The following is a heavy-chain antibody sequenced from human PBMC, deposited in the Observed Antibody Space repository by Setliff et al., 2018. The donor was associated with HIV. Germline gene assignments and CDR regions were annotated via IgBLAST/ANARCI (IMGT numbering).Heavy chain of an antibody. CDR2: THTSGNT. V-gene: IGHV4-4*07. Sequence: PSETLSLTCTSSGDSISGYYWSWIRQPAGKGLEWIGRTHTSGNTNYNPSLKSRVTMSVDTSKNQFSLRLSSVTAADTAVYYCARDQKGYSYGYFDSWGQGTLVTVSS. D-gene: IGHD5-18*01. CDR1: GDSISGYY. J-gene: IGHJ4*02. CDR3: ARDQKGYSYGYFDS.